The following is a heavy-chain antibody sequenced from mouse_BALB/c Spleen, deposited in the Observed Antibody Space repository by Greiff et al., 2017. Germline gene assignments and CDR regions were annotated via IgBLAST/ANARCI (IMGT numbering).Heavy chain of an antibody. V-gene: IGHV2-5-1*01. CDR2: IWRGGST. Sequence: VQLQQSGPSLVQPSQSLSITCTVSGFSLTSYGVHWVRQSPGKGLEWLGVIWRGGSTDYNAAFMSRLSITKDNSKSQVFLKLNSLQTDDTATYYCAKEDYYGSGYYYAMDYWGQGTSVTVSS. J-gene: IGHJ4*01. CDR3: AKEDYYGSGYYYAMDY. D-gene: IGHD1-1*01. CDR1: GFSLTSYG.